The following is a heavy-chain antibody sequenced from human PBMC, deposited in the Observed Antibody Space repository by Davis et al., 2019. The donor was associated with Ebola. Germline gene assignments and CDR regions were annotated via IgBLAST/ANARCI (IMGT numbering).Heavy chain of an antibody. Sequence: PGGSLRLSCAASGFTFSDYYMSWVRQAPGKGLEWVSAISGSGGSTYYADSVKGRFTISRDNSKNTLYLQMNSLRAEDTAVYYCAKDPYRLGGYYFDYWGQGTLVTVSS. J-gene: IGHJ4*02. D-gene: IGHD1-26*01. CDR1: GFTFSDYY. CDR2: ISGSGGST. V-gene: IGHV3-23*01. CDR3: AKDPYRLGGYYFDY.